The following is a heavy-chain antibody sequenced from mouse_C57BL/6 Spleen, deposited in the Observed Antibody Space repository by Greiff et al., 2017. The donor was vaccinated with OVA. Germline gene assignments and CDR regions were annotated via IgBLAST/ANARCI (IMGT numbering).Heavy chain of an antibody. D-gene: IGHD2-5*01. Sequence: QVQLKQSGAELVRPGTSVKVSCKASGYAFTNYLIEWVKQRPGQGLEWIGVINPGSGGTNYNEKFKGKATLTADKSSSTAYMQLSSLTSEDSAVYFCARSNRYAMDYWGQGTSVTVSS. V-gene: IGHV1-54*01. J-gene: IGHJ4*01. CDR2: INPGSGGT. CDR1: GYAFTNYL. CDR3: ARSNRYAMDY.